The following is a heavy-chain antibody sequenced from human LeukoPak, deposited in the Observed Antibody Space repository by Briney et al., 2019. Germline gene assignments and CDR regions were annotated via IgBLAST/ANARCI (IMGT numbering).Heavy chain of an antibody. J-gene: IGHJ4*02. V-gene: IGHV3-48*03. CDR2: ISSSGSTT. Sequence: GGSLRLSCAASGFTFSSYEMNWVRQAPGKGLEWVSYISSSGSTTYYADSVKGRFTISRDNAKNSLYLQMNSLRGEDTAVYYCARGGAVAGLFWGQGTLVTVSS. D-gene: IGHD6-19*01. CDR1: GFTFSSYE. CDR3: ARGGAVAGLF.